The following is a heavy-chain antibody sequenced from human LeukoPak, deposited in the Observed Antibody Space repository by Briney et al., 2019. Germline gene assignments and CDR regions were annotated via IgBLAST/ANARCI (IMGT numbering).Heavy chain of an antibody. V-gene: IGHV1-8*02. CDR3: VRDGEGVAISVNYWFDP. CDR1: GFTFTSYD. D-gene: IGHD3-10*01. Sequence: GASVKVSCKASGFTFTSYDINWVRQAAGQGLEWMGWMNPNNGNTGCAQKFQGRVTMTRDTTISTAYMELRSLRSEDTAVYYCVRDGEGVAISVNYWFDPWGQGTLVTVSS. CDR2: MNPNNGNT. J-gene: IGHJ5*02.